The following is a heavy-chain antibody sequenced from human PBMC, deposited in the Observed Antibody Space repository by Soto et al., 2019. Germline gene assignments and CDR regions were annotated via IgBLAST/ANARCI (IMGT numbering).Heavy chain of an antibody. V-gene: IGHV3-48*02. D-gene: IGHD3-9*01. CDR3: ARSRADGRYAFDS. Sequence: EVQLVESGGGLVQPGGSLRLSCAASGFTFSSYSMNWVRQAPGKGLEWVSYISSSSSTIYYTDSVKGRFTISRDNANNSLYLKRGGLRDGDTAVYYGARSRADGRYAFDSWGRETLVTVSS. CDR2: ISSSSSTI. CDR1: GFTFSSYS. J-gene: IGHJ4*02.